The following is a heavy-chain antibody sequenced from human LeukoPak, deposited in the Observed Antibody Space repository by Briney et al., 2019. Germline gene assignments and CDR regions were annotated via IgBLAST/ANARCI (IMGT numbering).Heavy chain of an antibody. CDR3: AKGSYYCSNNCPQYYYYMDV. D-gene: IGHD2-2*01. Sequence: GSSVKVSCKASGGTFSSYAISWVRQAPGQGLGWMGGIIPIFGTANYAQKFQGRVTITTDESTSTAYMELSSLRPEDTAVYYCAKGSYYCSNNCPQYYYYMDVWGKGTTVIVSS. CDR1: GGTFSSYA. J-gene: IGHJ6*03. CDR2: IIPIFGTA. V-gene: IGHV1-69*05.